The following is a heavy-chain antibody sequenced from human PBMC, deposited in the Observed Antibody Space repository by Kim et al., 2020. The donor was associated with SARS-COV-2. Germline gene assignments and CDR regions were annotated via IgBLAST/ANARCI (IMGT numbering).Heavy chain of an antibody. Sequence: NSNPSLRSRVTVSRDLSKNEFSLTLKSVTAADAAVYYCVRARAYSSAWYESWGQGILVTVSS. V-gene: IGHV4-59*01. CDR3: VRARAYSSAWYES. J-gene: IGHJ5*01. D-gene: IGHD6-19*01.